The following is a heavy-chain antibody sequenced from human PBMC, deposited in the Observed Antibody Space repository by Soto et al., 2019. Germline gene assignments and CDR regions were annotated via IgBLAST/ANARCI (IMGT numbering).Heavy chain of an antibody. Sequence: PSETLSLTCTVSGGSISSYYWRWIRQPPGKGLEWIGYIYYSGSTNYNPSLKSRVTISVDTSKNQFSLKLSSVTAADTAVYYCARDQIQGGFWSGYLNYYYYYGMDVWGQGTTVTVSS. CDR1: GGSISSYY. J-gene: IGHJ6*02. D-gene: IGHD3-3*01. V-gene: IGHV4-59*12. CDR2: IYYSGST. CDR3: ARDQIQGGFWSGYLNYYYYYGMDV.